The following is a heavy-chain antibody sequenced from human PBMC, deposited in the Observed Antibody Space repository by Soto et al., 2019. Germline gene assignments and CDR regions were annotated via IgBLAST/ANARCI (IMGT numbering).Heavy chain of an antibody. V-gene: IGHV1-58*02. J-gene: IGHJ6*02. CDR1: GFDFGSFG. CDR3: SADHPHTDIGWPV. CDR2: IVVASGRT. Sequence: SVKISCKASGFDFGSFGIQFLRQTRGRGLEWIGWIVVASGRTNYARQFQGRVAFSRDMSSTTAYMDLYDLKSDDTAVYFCSADHPHTDIGWPVWGQGTKVTVSS.